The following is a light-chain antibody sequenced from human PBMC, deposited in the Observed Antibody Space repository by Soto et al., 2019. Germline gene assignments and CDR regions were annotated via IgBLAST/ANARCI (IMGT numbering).Light chain of an antibody. V-gene: IGKV1-39*01. CDR2: AAS. CDR1: QSISSY. Sequence: DIQMTQSPSSLSASVGDRVTITCRASQSISSYLNWYQQKPGKAPKLLIYAASSLQSGVPSRFSGSGSGTDFTLPIRRLQPEDFATYFCQQSYITPGAFGAGT. J-gene: IGKJ4*01. CDR3: QQSYITPGA.